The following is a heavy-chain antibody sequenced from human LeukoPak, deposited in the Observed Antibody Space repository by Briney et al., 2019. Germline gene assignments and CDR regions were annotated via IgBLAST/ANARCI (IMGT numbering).Heavy chain of an antibody. Sequence: PGGSLRLSCVGSGFTFSSHWMSWVRQAPGRGPEWVANIKQDGGGVDYVESVKGRFTISRDNAKSLLYLQMNSLRAEDTAIYYCERDFIWGQGTPVTVSS. CDR3: ERDFI. J-gene: IGHJ4*02. D-gene: IGHD3-10*01. CDR2: IKQDGGGV. CDR1: GFTFSSHW. V-gene: IGHV3-7*05.